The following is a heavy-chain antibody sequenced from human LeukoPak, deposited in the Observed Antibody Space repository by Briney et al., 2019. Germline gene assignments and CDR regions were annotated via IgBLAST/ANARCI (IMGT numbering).Heavy chain of an antibody. CDR2: ISGSGGGT. CDR1: GFTFSNYA. J-gene: IGHJ5*02. V-gene: IGHV3-23*01. Sequence: PGGSLRLSCAASGFTFSNYAMSWVRQAPGKGLEWVSAISGSGGGTYYADSVKGRFTISRDNSKNTLYLQMNSLRAEDTAVYYRAKDQVRIVVVVAASGFDPWGQGTLVTVSS. CDR3: AKDQVRIVVVVAASGFDP. D-gene: IGHD2-15*01.